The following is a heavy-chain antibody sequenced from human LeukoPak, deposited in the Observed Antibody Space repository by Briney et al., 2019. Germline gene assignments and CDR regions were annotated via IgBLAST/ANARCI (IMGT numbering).Heavy chain of an antibody. J-gene: IGHJ4*02. CDR2: INGDGNST. V-gene: IGHV3-74*01. CDR3: ARAYYDSSGRYFDY. D-gene: IGHD3-22*01. CDR1: GFTFNRYW. Sequence: PGGSLRLSCAASGFTFNRYWMHWVRQAPGKGLVWVSRINGDGNSTSYADSVKGRFTISRDNAKNTLYLQMNSLRAEDTAVYYCARAYYDSSGRYFDYWGQGTLVTVSS.